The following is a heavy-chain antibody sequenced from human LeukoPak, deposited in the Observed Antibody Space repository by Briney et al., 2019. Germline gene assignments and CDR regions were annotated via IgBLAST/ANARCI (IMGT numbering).Heavy chain of an antibody. J-gene: IGHJ4*02. CDR2: IYTSGST. V-gene: IGHV4-61*02. CDR1: GGSISSSSYY. CDR3: ARAGMTTVDFDY. Sequence: PSETLSLTCTVSGGSISSSSYYWSWIRQPAGKGLEWIGRIYTSGSTNYNPSLKSRVTISVDTSKNQFSLKLSSVTAADTAVYYCARAGMTTVDFDYWGQGTLVTVSS. D-gene: IGHD4-17*01.